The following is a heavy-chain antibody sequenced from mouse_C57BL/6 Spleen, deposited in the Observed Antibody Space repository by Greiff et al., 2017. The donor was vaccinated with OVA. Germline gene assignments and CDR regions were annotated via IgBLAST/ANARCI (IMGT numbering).Heavy chain of an antibody. V-gene: IGHV1-55*01. CDR2: IYPGSGSN. D-gene: IGHD3-2*02. Sequence: QVQLQQPGAELVKPGASVKMSCKASGYTFTSYWLTWVKQRPGQGLEWIGDIYPGSGSNNYNEKFKSKATLTVDTSSSNAYMQLSSLTSEDSAVYYCARGGSSGYTAYWGQGTLVTVSA. J-gene: IGHJ3*01. CDR1: GYTFTSYW. CDR3: ARGGSSGYTAY.